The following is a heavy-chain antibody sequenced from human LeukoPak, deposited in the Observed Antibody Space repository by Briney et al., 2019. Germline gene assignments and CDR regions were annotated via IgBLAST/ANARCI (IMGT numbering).Heavy chain of an antibody. V-gene: IGHV3-23*01. D-gene: IGHD3-22*01. J-gene: IGHJ4*02. Sequence: PGGSLRLSCAASGFTFSGYAMSWVRQAPGTGLEWVSGISGSGVSTYYADSVKGRSTISRDNSKNTVYLQLKSLRRDDTAVYYCAKVSRPSSRGYYLENWGQGTLVAVSS. CDR1: GFTFSGYA. CDR3: AKVSRPSSRGYYLEN. CDR2: ISGSGVST.